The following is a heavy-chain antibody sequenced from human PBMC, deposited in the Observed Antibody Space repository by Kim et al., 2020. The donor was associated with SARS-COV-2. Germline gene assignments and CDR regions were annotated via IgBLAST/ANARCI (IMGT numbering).Heavy chain of an antibody. D-gene: IGHD1-26*01. Sequence: DSVKGRFTISRDNSKNTLYLQMNSLRAEDTAVYYCAKVIVGATAGEDYWGQGTLVTVSS. J-gene: IGHJ4*02. CDR3: AKVIVGATAGEDY. V-gene: IGHV3-30*02.